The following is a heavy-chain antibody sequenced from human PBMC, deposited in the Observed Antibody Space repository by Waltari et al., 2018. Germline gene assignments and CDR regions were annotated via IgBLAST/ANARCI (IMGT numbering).Heavy chain of an antibody. CDR2: ISGSGGST. CDR3: AKDRSGSYFGWFDP. J-gene: IGHJ5*02. V-gene: IGHV3-23*01. D-gene: IGHD1-26*01. CDR1: GFNYSSYA. Sequence: EVQLLESGGGLVQPGGSVRLSCAGSGFNYSSYAMSWVRQAPGKGLEWVSNISGSGGSTYYADSVKGRFTISRDNSKNTLYLQMNSLRDEDTAVYYCAKDRSGSYFGWFDPWGQGTLVTVSS.